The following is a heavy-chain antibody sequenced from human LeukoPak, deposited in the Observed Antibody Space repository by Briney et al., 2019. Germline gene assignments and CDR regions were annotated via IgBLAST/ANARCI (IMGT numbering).Heavy chain of an antibody. Sequence: SVKVSCKASGGTFSSYAISWVRQAPGQGLEWTGGIIPIFGTANYAQKFQGRVTITADESTSTAYMELSSLRSEDTAVYYCARQGYCSSTSCYGGGYYYYGMDVWGKGTTVTVSS. CDR1: GGTFSSYA. CDR3: ARQGYCSSTSCYGGGYYYYGMDV. V-gene: IGHV1-69*01. J-gene: IGHJ6*04. D-gene: IGHD2-2*01. CDR2: IIPIFGTA.